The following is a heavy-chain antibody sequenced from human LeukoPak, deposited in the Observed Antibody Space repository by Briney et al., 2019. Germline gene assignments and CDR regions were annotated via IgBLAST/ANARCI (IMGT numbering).Heavy chain of an antibody. V-gene: IGHV3-21*01. CDR1: GFTFSNYN. J-gene: IGHJ4*02. CDR2: ITTSGTYI. CDR3: ASGPRWELHSYFDY. D-gene: IGHD1-26*01. Sequence: PGGSLRLSCAASGFTFSNYNMNWVRQAPGKAMEWVSSITTSGTYIFYADSVKGRFTISRDNAKNSLYLQMDSLGPEDTAVYYCASGPRWELHSYFDYWGQGTLVTVSS.